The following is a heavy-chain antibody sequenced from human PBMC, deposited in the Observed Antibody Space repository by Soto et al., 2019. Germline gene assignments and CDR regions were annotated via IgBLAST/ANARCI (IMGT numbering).Heavy chain of an antibody. CDR2: MNPNSGNT. V-gene: IGHV1-8*01. D-gene: IGHD3-3*01. CDR1: GYTFTSYD. Sequence: ASVKVSCKASGYTFTSYDINWVRQATGQGLEWMGWMNPNSGNTGYAQKFQGRVTMTRNTSISTAYMELSSLRSEDTAVYYCARGRESHYDFWSGYLGSNWFDPWGQGTLVTVSS. J-gene: IGHJ5*02. CDR3: ARGRESHYDFWSGYLGSNWFDP.